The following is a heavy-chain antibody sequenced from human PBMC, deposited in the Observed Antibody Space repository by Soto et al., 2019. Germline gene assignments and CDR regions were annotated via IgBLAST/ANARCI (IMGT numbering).Heavy chain of an antibody. V-gene: IGHV3-30*09. J-gene: IGHJ4*02. CDR3: ARAFSGSYPNFDY. CDR2: ITYDGANG. D-gene: IGHD1-26*01. Sequence: QIQLVESGGGVVQPGGSLRLSCLGSGFIFRSYAMHWVRQAPGKGLEWVAVITYDGANGYYADSVRGRFAISRDNSKSTLFLQMNSLRPEDTAVYYCARAFSGSYPNFDYWGQGTLVTVSS. CDR1: GFIFRSYA.